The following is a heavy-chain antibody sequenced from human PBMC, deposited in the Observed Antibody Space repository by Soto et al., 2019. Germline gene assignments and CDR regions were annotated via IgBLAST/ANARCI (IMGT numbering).Heavy chain of an antibody. V-gene: IGHV4-30-2*01. CDR1: GGSISSGGYS. J-gene: IGHJ4*02. CDR3: ASSHAGAHITAAVH. CDR2: IYHSGST. D-gene: IGHD6-13*01. Sequence: QLQLQESGSGLVKPSQTLSLTCAVSGGSISSGGYSWSWIRQPPGKGLEWIGYIYHSGSTYYNPSLKSRVTVSVDMSQNQCSLKLSSVTAADTAVYYCASSHAGAHITAAVHWGQGTLVTVSS.